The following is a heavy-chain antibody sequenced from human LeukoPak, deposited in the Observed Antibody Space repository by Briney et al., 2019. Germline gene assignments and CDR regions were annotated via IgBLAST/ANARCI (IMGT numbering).Heavy chain of an antibody. D-gene: IGHD4-11*01. CDR1: GYTFTSYY. Sequence: ASVKVSCKASGYTFTSYYMHWVRQAPGQGLEWMGIINPSGGSTSYAQKFQGRVTMTRDTSTSTVYMELGSLRSDDMAIYYCARDRVYDYSNPRGFDHWGQGTLVTVSS. CDR3: ARDRVYDYSNPRGFDH. V-gene: IGHV1-46*01. J-gene: IGHJ4*02. CDR2: INPSGGST.